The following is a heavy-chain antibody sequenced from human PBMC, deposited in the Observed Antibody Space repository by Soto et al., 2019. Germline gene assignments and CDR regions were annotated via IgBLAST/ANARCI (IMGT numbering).Heavy chain of an antibody. Sequence: SETLSLTCTVSGGSVSSGPYYWSWIRQSPGKGLEWIGYIYYSGSANYNPSLESRLTISVDTSKNQFSLELSSVTAADTAVYYCARDVVQHLESGWSTRWFDTWGQGTLATVSS. CDR2: IYYSGSA. V-gene: IGHV4-61*01. J-gene: IGHJ5*02. CDR1: GGSVSSGPYY. D-gene: IGHD6-19*01. CDR3: ARDVVQHLESGWSTRWFDT.